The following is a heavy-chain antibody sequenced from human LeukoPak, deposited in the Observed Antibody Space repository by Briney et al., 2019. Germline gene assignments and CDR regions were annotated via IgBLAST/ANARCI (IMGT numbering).Heavy chain of an antibody. CDR2: SRNKANSYTT. D-gene: IGHD1/OR15-1a*01. CDR1: GFTFSDRY. V-gene: IGHV3-72*01. J-gene: IGHJ4*02. Sequence: PGGSLRLSCTASGFTFSDRYIDWVRQAPGKGLESVGRSRNKANSYTTEYAASVRGRFTISRYESKNLLYLQMNSLKTEDTAVYYCTRCSTGTRLYYFDYWGQGTLVTVSS. CDR3: TRCSTGTRLYYFDY.